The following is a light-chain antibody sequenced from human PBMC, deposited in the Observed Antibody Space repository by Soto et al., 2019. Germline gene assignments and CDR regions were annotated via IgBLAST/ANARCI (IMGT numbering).Light chain of an antibody. Sequence: EIVMTHPPATLSVSPGERATLSCRASQSVSSNLAWYQQKPGQAPRLLIYGASARATGIPARFSGSGSGTEFTLTIGSLQSEDSAVYYCQQYQNLWTFGQGTKVDIK. J-gene: IGKJ1*01. CDR2: GAS. CDR1: QSVSSN. CDR3: QQYQNLWT. V-gene: IGKV3-15*01.